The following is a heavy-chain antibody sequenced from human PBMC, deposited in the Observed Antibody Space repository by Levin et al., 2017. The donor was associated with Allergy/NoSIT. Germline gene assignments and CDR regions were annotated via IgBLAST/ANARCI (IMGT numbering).Heavy chain of an antibody. CDR2: ISFDGTNK. CDR3: ARDAALDTDGSSFDY. Sequence: GGSLRLSCAASGFNFKTYAMHWVRQAPGKGLEWLAVISFDGTNKYSADSVKGRFTVSRDNSNNTLHLEMNGLRAADTAVYYCARDAALDTDGSSFDYWGQGTLVTVSS. CDR1: GFNFKTYA. D-gene: IGHD3-10*01. J-gene: IGHJ4*02. V-gene: IGHV3-30-3*01.